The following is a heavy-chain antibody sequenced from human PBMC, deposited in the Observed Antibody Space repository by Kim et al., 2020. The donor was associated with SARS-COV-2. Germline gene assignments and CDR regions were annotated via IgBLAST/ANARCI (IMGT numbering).Heavy chain of an antibody. CDR1: GGSISSYY. CDR2: IYYSGST. V-gene: IGHV4-59*13. Sequence: SETLSLTCTVSGGSISSYYWSWIRQPPGKGLEWIGYIYYSGSTNYNPSLKSRVTISVDTSKNQFSLKLSSVTAADTAVYYCARDATYYYGSGSYQDPRYYYYYGMDVWGQGTTVTVSS. CDR3: ARDATYYYGSGSYQDPRYYYYYGMDV. D-gene: IGHD3-10*01. J-gene: IGHJ6*02.